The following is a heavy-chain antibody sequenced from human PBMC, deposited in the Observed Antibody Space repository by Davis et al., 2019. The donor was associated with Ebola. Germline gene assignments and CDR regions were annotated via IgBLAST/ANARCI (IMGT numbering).Heavy chain of an antibody. Sequence: GGSLRLSCAASGFTFSSYAMSWVRQAPGKGLEWVSSISSSSSYIYYADSVKGRFTISRDNAKNSLYLQMNSLRAEDTAVYYCARDLTMIVVEAYFDLWGRGTLVTVSS. V-gene: IGHV3-21*01. CDR3: ARDLTMIVVEAYFDL. CDR1: GFTFSSYA. CDR2: ISSSSSYI. J-gene: IGHJ2*01. D-gene: IGHD3-22*01.